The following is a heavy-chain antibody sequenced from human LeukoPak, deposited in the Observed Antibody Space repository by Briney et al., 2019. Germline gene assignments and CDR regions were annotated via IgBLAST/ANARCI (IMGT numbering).Heavy chain of an antibody. Sequence: GGSLRLSCAASGFNITNYMNWVRQAPGKGLEWVAIIYSGGFTYYRDSVKGRFTIYRDNSKDTVYLQMNSLRVEDTAVYYCAREGMGYFDSWGQGTLVTVSS. J-gene: IGHJ4*02. CDR2: IYSGGFT. V-gene: IGHV3-66*01. D-gene: IGHD5-24*01. CDR3: AREGMGYFDS. CDR1: GFNITNY.